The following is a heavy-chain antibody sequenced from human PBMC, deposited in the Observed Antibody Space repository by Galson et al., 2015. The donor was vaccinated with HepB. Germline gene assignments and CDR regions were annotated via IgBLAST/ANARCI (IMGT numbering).Heavy chain of an antibody. V-gene: IGHV5-51*03. J-gene: IGHJ6*03. D-gene: IGHD1-26*01. CDR2: IYPGDSDT. Sequence: QSGAEVKKPGESLKISCKGSGYSFTSYWIGWVRQMPGKGLEWMGIIYPGDSDTRYSPSFQGQVTISADKSISTAYLQWSSLKASDTAMYYCARIPSTYSGSYTGVYYYYYMDVWGKGTTVTVSS. CDR3: ARIPSTYSGSYTGVYYYYYMDV. CDR1: GYSFTSYW.